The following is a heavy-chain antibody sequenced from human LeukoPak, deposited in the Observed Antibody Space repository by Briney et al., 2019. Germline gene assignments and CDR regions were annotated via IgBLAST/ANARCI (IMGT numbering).Heavy chain of an antibody. V-gene: IGHV3-23*01. CDR1: GFTFSSYA. Sequence: GSLRLSCAASGFTFSSYAMSWVRQALGKGREWVSAISGSGGSTYYADSVKGRFTISRDNSKNTLYLQMNSLRAEDTAVYYCATKVVPAAIGWLQHWGQGTLVTVSS. D-gene: IGHD2-2*01. CDR2: ISGSGGST. CDR3: ATKVVPAAIGWLQH. J-gene: IGHJ1*01.